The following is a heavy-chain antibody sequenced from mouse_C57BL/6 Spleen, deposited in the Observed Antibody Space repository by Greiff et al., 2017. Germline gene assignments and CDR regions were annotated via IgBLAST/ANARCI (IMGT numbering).Heavy chain of an antibody. V-gene: IGHV1-64*01. CDR1: GYTFTSSW. CDR3: ARRSNYGYFDV. J-gene: IGHJ1*03. CDR2: IHPNSGST. D-gene: IGHD2-5*01. Sequence: VQLQQSGAELVKPGASVKLSCKASGYTFTSSWMHWVKQRPGQGLEWIGMIHPNSGSTNYNEKFKSKATLTVDKSSGTACMQLSSLTSEDSAVXYCARRSNYGYFDVWGTGTTVTVSS.